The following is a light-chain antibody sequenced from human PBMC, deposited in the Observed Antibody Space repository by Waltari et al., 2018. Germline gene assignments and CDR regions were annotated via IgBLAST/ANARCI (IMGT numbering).Light chain of an antibody. V-gene: IGLV2-8*01. CDR3: TSYAGDNSLAPDWV. Sequence: QSVLTQPPSASGSPGQSVTIPGPGTHRNIARNNFVSWSQHHPGKTPNLMSFEVNTRPSGVPDRFIGSKSGNTAVLTVSGLQTEDEADYFCTSYAGDNSLAPDWVFGGGPTLTVL. CDR2: EVN. CDR1: HRNIARNNF. J-gene: IGLJ3*02.